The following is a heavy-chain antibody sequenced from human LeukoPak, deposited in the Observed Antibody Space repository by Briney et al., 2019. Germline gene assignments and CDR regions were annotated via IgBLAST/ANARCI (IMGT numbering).Heavy chain of an antibody. CDR1: GYTFSTFG. CDR3: ARDWDGRSDCFDP. D-gene: IGHD1-26*01. J-gene: IGHJ5*02. Sequence: ASVKVSCKASGYTFSTFGIGWVRQAPGHGLEWMGYVSGRSDDINYAQNFEGRLTMTTDTSTSTAYMELVSLTSDDTAVYYCARDWDGRSDCFDPWGQGTLVIVSS. CDR2: VSGRSDDI. V-gene: IGHV1-18*01.